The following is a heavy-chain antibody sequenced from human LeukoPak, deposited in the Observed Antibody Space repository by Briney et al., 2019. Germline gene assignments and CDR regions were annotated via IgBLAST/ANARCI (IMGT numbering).Heavy chain of an antibody. V-gene: IGHV3-23*01. Sequence: GGSLRLSCAASGFTFSNYAMRWVRQAPGKGLEWVSVISGSGLSTYYADSVKGRFAIFRDNSKNTMYLQMNSLRAEDTAVYYCAKEMGASPPMYGMDVWGQGTTVTVSS. D-gene: IGHD3-16*01. CDR3: AKEMGASPPMYGMDV. J-gene: IGHJ6*02. CDR1: GFTFSNYA. CDR2: ISGSGLST.